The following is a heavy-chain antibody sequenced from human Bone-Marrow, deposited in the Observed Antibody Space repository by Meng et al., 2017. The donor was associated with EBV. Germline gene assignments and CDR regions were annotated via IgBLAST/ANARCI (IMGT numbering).Heavy chain of an antibody. CDR2: LIPMSGAP. V-gene: IGHV1-69*01. J-gene: IGHJ4*02. D-gene: IGHD3-10*01. CDR1: GGTFNSDA. CDR3: ASESGRGFTPDY. Sequence: QVQLVQAGAGVKQPGSSVKVSCWTSGGTFNSDAVSWVRQAPGQGLEWMGGLIPMSGAPHYAQKFQGRVTITADESTSTHYMDLSNLRSDDTAMYYCASESGRGFTPDYWGQGTLVTVSS.